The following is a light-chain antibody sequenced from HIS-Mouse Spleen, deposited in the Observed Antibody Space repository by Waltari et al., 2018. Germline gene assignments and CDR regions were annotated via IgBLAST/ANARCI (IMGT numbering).Light chain of an antibody. V-gene: IGLV3-19*01. CDR3: NSRDSSGNHLV. Sequence: SSELTQDPAVSVALGQTVRITCQGDSLRSYYASWYQQKPGQAPVLVIYGKNNRPPWIPDRFSGSSSGNTASLTITGAQAEDEADYYCNSRDSSGNHLVFGGGTKLTVL. J-gene: IGLJ2*01. CDR1: SLRSYY. CDR2: GKN.